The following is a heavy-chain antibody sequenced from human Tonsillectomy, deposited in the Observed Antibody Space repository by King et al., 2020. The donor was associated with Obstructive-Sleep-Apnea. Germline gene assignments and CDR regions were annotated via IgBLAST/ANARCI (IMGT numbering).Heavy chain of an antibody. CDR2: IKRKLDGGTT. D-gene: IGHD3-22*01. CDR1: GFAFSHAW. CDR3: ATTYYYDSSGDYLINYFDN. Sequence: VQLVESGGGLVKPGGSLRLSCAASGFAFSHAWMSWVRQAPGKGLEWVGRIKRKLDGGTTEYAPPVKGRFIISRDDSKNTLSLQMNSLKIEDTAVYYCATTYYYDSSGDYLINYFDNWGQGTLVTVSS. V-gene: IGHV3-15*01. J-gene: IGHJ4*02.